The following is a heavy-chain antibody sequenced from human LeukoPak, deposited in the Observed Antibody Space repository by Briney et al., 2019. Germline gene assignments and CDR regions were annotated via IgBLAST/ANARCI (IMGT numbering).Heavy chain of an antibody. J-gene: IGHJ4*02. Sequence: GGSLRLSCAASGFTFSSYGMNWVRQAPGKGLEWVSYISSSSSPIYYADSVKGRFTISRDNAQSSLHLQMNSLRAEDTAVYYCARTDYYDKSIDYWGQGTLVTVSS. CDR3: ARTDYYDKSIDY. CDR1: GFTFSSYG. CDR2: ISSSSSPI. V-gene: IGHV3-48*01. D-gene: IGHD3-22*01.